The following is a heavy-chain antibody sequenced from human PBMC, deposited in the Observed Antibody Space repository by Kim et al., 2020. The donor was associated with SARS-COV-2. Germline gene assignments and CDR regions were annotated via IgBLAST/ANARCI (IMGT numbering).Heavy chain of an antibody. Sequence: GGSLRLSCAASGFTFSDYYMSWIRQAPGKGLEWVSYISSSSSYTNYADSVKGRFTISRDNAKNSLYLQMNSLRAEDTAVYYCARDSVAVAGQPYYYGMDVWGQGTTVTVSS. CDR1: GFTFSDYY. V-gene: IGHV3-11*06. D-gene: IGHD6-19*01. J-gene: IGHJ6*02. CDR2: ISSSSSYT. CDR3: ARDSVAVAGQPYYYGMDV.